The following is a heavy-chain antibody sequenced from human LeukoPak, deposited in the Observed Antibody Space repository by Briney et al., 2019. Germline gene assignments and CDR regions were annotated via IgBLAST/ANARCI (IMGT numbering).Heavy chain of an antibody. CDR2: INPNSGDT. J-gene: IGHJ4*02. Sequence: ASVKASCKASGYTFTGYYLHWVRQAPGQGPEWMGWINPNSGDTNYAQKFQGRVTMTWDTSISTAYMGLSRLKSDDTAIYYCARGTAYTEHSFFDYWGQGTLVTVSS. D-gene: IGHD3-16*01. V-gene: IGHV1-2*02. CDR1: GYTFTGYY. CDR3: ARGTAYTEHSFFDY.